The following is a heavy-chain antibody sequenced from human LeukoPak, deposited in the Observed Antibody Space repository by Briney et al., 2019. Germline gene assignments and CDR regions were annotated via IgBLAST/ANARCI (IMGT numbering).Heavy chain of an antibody. Sequence: PGGSLRLSCAASGFTFNSYSLSWVRQAPGKGLEWVSSISSDGDYIYYADSLKGRFTISRDNVKNSLYLQMNNLRAEDTAVYYCARGPATRVYYFDYWGQGTLVTVSS. V-gene: IGHV3-21*01. CDR3: ARGPATRVYYFDY. D-gene: IGHD1-26*01. CDR2: ISSDGDYI. J-gene: IGHJ4*02. CDR1: GFTFNSYS.